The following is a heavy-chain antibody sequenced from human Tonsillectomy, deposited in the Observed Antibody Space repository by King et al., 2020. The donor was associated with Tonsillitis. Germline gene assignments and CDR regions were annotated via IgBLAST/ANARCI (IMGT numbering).Heavy chain of an antibody. D-gene: IGHD6-13*01. V-gene: IGHV6-1*01. CDR1: GDSVSTNSVA. J-gene: IGHJ5*02. CDR2: TYYRSKWYN. CDR3: ARARETQQLVRSSGGSFAP. Sequence: QVQLQQSGPGLVKPSQTLSLTCAISGDSVSTNSVAWNWIRQSPSRGLEWLGRTYYRSKWYNDYAVSVKSRITINPDTSKNQFSLQLNSVTPEDTAVYYCARARETQQLVRSSGGSFAPWGRGTLVTVSS.